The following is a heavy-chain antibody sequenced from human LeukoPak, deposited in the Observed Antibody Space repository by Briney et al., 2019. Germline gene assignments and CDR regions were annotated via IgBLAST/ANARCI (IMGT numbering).Heavy chain of an antibody. CDR3: ARGVLIVGALDAFDI. Sequence: ASETLSLTCAVYGGSFSDYYWSWIRQPPGKGLEWIGEIKHSGSTNYNPSLKSRVTISLDTSKNQFSLKLSSVTAADTAVYYCARGVLIVGALDAFDIWGQGTMVTVSS. CDR2: IKHSGST. V-gene: IGHV4-34*01. J-gene: IGHJ3*02. D-gene: IGHD1-26*01. CDR1: GGSFSDYY.